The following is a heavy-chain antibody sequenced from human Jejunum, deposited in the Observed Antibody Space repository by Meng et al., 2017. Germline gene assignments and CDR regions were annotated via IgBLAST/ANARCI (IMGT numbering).Heavy chain of an antibody. CDR3: TTDLRWEQTRDY. Sequence: GESLKTSCAASGFTFNNTWMNWVRPAPGKGPEWIGRIISKTDGGTTDYAPALEGRFTISRDDSKDTLYLQLNSLKIEDTAVYYCTTDLRWEQTRDYWGQGTLVTVSS. CDR1: GFTFNNTW. J-gene: IGHJ4*02. CDR2: IISKTDGGTT. V-gene: IGHV3-15*01. D-gene: IGHD1-26*01.